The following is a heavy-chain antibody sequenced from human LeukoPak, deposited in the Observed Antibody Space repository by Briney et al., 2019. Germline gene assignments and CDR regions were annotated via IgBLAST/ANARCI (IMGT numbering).Heavy chain of an antibody. V-gene: IGHV1-2*04. CDR2: IIPNSGGT. J-gene: IGHJ5*02. Sequence: ASVKVSCKASGYTFTGYYMHWVRQAPGQGLEWMGWIIPNSGGTNYAQKFQGWVTMTRDTSISTAYMELSRLRSDDTAVYYCASGSSGWYGWFDPWGQGTLVTVSS. CDR1: GYTFTGYY. D-gene: IGHD6-19*01. CDR3: ASGSSGWYGWFDP.